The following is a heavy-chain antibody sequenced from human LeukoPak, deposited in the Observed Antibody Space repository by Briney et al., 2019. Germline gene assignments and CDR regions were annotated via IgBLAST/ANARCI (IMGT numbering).Heavy chain of an antibody. D-gene: IGHD3-22*01. CDR3: ARGDGGYYDSSGYYFSAWFDP. CDR2: ISNSGSP. CDR1: SASVSSYY. Sequence: PSETLSLTCTVSSASVSSYYWSWVRQPPGGGLEWIGYISNSGSPSYNPSFKSRVTFSADTSKNQFSLKLSSVTAADTAVYYCARGDGGYYDSSGYYFSAWFDPWGQGTLVTVSS. J-gene: IGHJ5*02. V-gene: IGHV4-59*02.